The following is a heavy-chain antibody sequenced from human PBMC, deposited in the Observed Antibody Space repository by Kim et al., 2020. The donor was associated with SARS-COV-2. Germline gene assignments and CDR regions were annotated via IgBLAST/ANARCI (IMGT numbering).Heavy chain of an antibody. J-gene: IGHJ4*02. CDR2: IDTAGTT. D-gene: IGHD2-2*03. CDR1: VFTVTRTY. Sequence: GGSLRLSCAASVFTVTRTYMTWVRQAPGKGLEWVSLIDTAGTTSYADSVKGRFTISRDHSKNMLSLEMNSLRAEDTAVYYCARGKWMLDYWGQGTLVTVS. V-gene: IGHV3-66*01. CDR3: ARGKWMLDY.